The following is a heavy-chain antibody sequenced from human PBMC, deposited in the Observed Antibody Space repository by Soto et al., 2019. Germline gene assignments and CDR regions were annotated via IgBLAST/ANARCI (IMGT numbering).Heavy chain of an antibody. CDR1: GGSIVSDDYY. J-gene: IGHJ4*02. CDR3: ARVGVNSPDFFDY. Sequence: SETLSLTCTVSGGSIVSDDYYWTCIRPPPGKDLEWIGYIYSSGRTSYNPSLQSRLTISTDTSKNHLSLHLNSVSAPDTAVYVCARVGVNSPDFFDYWGQGTLVTVSS. CDR2: IYSSGRT. D-gene: IGHD2-8*01. V-gene: IGHV4-30-4*01.